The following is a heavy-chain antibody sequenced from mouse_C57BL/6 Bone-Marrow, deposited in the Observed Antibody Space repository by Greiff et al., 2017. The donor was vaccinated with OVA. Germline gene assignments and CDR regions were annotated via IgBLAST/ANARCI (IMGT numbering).Heavy chain of an antibody. CDR3: ASYYDGSSYSDLYFDG. D-gene: IGHD1-1*01. CDR2: IDPSDSYT. J-gene: IGHJ1*03. V-gene: IGHV1-69*01. Sequence: VQLQQPGAELVMPGASVKLSCKASGYTFTSYWMHWVTQRPGQGLEWIGEIDPSDSYTNYNQQFKGKSTLTVDKSSSTAYMQRSSLTTEDSAVYYCASYYDGSSYSDLYFDGWGTGTTVTVSS. CDR1: GYTFTSYW.